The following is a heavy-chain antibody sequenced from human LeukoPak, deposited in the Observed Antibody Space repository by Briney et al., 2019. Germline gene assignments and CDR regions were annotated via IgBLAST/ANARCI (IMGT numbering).Heavy chain of an antibody. Sequence: GGSLRLSCAASGFTFSNYAMNWVRQAPGKGLEWVSAFTGSGGSTYYADSVKGRFTISRDNSKNTLFLQRNSLRAEDTAVYYCAKARGSGYYSSFDLWGRGTLVTVSS. D-gene: IGHD6-19*01. CDR2: FTGSGGST. J-gene: IGHJ2*01. CDR1: GFTFSNYA. CDR3: AKARGSGYYSSFDL. V-gene: IGHV3-23*01.